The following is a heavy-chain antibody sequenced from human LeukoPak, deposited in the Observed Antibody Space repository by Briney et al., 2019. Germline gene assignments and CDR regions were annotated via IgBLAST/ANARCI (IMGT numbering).Heavy chain of an antibody. J-gene: IGHJ4*02. Sequence: ASVKVSCKASGYTFTGYYMHWVRQAPGQGLEWMGWINPNSGGTNYAQKFQGRVTMTRDTSTSTVYMELSSLRSEDTAVYYCARGRGGSYVFDYWGQGTLVTVSS. D-gene: IGHD1-26*01. CDR2: INPNSGGT. CDR3: ARGRGGSYVFDY. CDR1: GYTFTGYY. V-gene: IGHV1-2*02.